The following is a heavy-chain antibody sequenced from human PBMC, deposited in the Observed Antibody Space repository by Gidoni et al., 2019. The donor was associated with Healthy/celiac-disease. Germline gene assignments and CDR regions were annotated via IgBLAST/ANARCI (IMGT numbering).Heavy chain of an antibody. J-gene: IGHJ5*02. CDR1: GYSVTSYW. V-gene: IGHV5-51*01. D-gene: IGHD2-2*02. Sequence: EVQLVQSGAEVKKPGESLKISCEGSGYSVTSYWIGWVRQMPGQGLEWRGIICPRDSATSNSQSFQAPVTISADNSISTAYLRWSCLKAADTAMYYCARRGGGCSSTSCYTWFDPWGQGTLVTVSS. CDR3: ARRGGGCSSTSCYTWFDP. CDR2: ICPRDSAT.